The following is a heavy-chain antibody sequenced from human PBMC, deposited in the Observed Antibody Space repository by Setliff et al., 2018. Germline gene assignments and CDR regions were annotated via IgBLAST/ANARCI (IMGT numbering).Heavy chain of an antibody. CDR3: TVYNTGSSKDHY. CDR1: GSSVDSDYF. V-gene: IGHV4-38-2*01. D-gene: IGHD2-8*02. J-gene: IGHJ4*02. Sequence: PSETLSLTCGVSGSSVDSDYFWGWIRQPPGKGLEWIASFHQSSTNYYNPSLKSRVSISVDTARNQISLTLKSLTAADTALYYCTVYNTGSSKDHYWGQGTPVTVSS. CDR2: FHQSSTN.